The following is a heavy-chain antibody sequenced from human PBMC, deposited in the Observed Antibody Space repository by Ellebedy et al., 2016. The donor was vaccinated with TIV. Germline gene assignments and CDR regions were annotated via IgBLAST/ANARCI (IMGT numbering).Heavy chain of an antibody. D-gene: IGHD3-22*01. V-gene: IGHV4-59*02. J-gene: IGHJ4*02. CDR3: ARGSDTSGYYSRFDY. CDR2: VYYTGST. Sequence: GSLRLXXTVFGGSVSMYYWSWLRQPPGKGLEWIGNVYYTGSTECNPSLKTRVTMSVDMSKNQFSLKLSSVAAADTAVYFCARGSDTSGYYSRFDYWGQGTLVTVSS. CDR1: GGSVSMYY.